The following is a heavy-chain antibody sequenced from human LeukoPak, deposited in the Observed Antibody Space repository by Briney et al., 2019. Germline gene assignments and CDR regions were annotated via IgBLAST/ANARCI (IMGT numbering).Heavy chain of an antibody. J-gene: IGHJ4*02. CDR1: GFSTSTSS. CDR2: IGSTSI. D-gene: IGHD2-2*01. CDR3: ARDGPPAGAGDFDY. Sequence: PGGSLRLSCAASGFSTSTSSMGWVRQAPGQGLEWVSYIGSTSIYADSVKGRFTISRDNAKNSLNLQMNSLRAEDTAVYYCARDGPPAGAGDFDYWGQGTPVTVSS. V-gene: IGHV3-48*01.